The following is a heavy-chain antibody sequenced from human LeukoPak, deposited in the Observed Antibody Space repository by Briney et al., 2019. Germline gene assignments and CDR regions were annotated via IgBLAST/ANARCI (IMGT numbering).Heavy chain of an antibody. J-gene: IGHJ5*02. D-gene: IGHD3-10*01. V-gene: IGHV1-2*02. CDR1: EYTFTGYY. Sequence: ASVKVSCKASEYTFTGYYMHWVRQAPGQGLEWMGWINPNSGGTNYAQKFQGRVTMTRDTSISTAYMELSRLRSDDTAVYYCARDYYGSGSYYWFDPWGQGTLVTVSS. CDR3: ARDYYGSGSYYWFDP. CDR2: INPNSGGT.